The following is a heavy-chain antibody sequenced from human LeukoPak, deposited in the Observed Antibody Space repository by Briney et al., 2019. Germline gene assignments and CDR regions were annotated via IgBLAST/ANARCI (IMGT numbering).Heavy chain of an antibody. CDR1: GGSISSYY. CDR3: ARAAGPYYYYYMDV. J-gene: IGHJ6*03. Sequence: PSETLSLTCTVSGGSISSYYWSWIRQPPGKGVEWIGYIYYSGSTNYNPSLKSRVTISVDTSKNQFSLKLSSVTAADTAVYYCARAAGPYYYYYMDVWGKGTTVTVSS. CDR2: IYYSGST. V-gene: IGHV4-59*01.